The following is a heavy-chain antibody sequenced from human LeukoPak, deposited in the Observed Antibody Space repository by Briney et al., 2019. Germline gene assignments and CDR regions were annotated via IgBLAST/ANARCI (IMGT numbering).Heavy chain of an antibody. Sequence: PSETLSLTCTVSGGSISSYYWSWIRRPPGKGLEWIGYIYYSGSTNYNPSLKSRVTISVDTSKNQFSLKLSSVTAADTAVYYCARRDYYDFNWFDPWGQGTLVTVSS. D-gene: IGHD3-22*01. V-gene: IGHV4-59*08. CDR2: IYYSGST. CDR1: GGSISSYY. CDR3: ARRDYYDFNWFDP. J-gene: IGHJ5*02.